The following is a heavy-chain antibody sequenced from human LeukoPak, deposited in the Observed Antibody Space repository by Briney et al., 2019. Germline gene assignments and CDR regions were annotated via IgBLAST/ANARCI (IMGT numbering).Heavy chain of an antibody. Sequence: ASVEVSCKASGYTFTSYGISWVRQAPGQGLEWMGWISAYNGNTNYAQKLQGRVTMTTDTSTSTAYMELRSLRSDDTAVYYCARDQATPYYDSSGYSGWGQGTLVTVSS. D-gene: IGHD3-22*01. CDR3: ARDQATPYYDSSGYSG. J-gene: IGHJ4*02. V-gene: IGHV1-18*01. CDR1: GYTFTSYG. CDR2: ISAYNGNT.